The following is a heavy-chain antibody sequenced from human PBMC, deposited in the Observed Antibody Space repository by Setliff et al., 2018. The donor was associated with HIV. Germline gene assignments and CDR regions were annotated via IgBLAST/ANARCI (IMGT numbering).Heavy chain of an antibody. CDR2: INPNSGGT. CDR1: GYTFTGYY. D-gene: IGHD3-3*01. Sequence: ASVKVSCKASGYTFTGYYMHWVRQAPGQGLEWMGWINPNSGGTNYAQKFQGRVTMTRDTSISTAYMELSRLRSDDTAVYYCAKDRGDYDFWSGYYVYWGQGTPVTVSS. V-gene: IGHV1-2*02. CDR3: AKDRGDYDFWSGYYVY. J-gene: IGHJ4*02.